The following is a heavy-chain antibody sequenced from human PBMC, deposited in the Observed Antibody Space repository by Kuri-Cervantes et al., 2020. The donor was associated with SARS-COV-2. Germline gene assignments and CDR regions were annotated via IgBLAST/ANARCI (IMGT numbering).Heavy chain of an antibody. CDR3: ARVTPRLYYYGMDV. CDR2: ISSSSSTI. D-gene: IGHD2-15*01. V-gene: IGHV3-48*02. Sequence: GESLKISCAASGFTFSSYSMNWVRQAPGKGLEWVSYISSSSSTIYYADSVKGRFTISRDNAKNSLYLQMNSLRDEDTAVYYCARVTPRLYYYGMDVWGRGTTVTVSS. J-gene: IGHJ6*04. CDR1: GFTFSSYS.